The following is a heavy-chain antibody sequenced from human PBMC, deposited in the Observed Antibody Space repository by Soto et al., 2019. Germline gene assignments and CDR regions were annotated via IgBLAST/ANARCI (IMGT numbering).Heavy chain of an antibody. CDR1: GGTFSSYA. V-gene: IGHV1-69*01. Sequence: QVQLVQSGAEVKKPGSSVKVSCKASGGTFSSYAISWVRQAPGQGLEWMGGIIPIFGTANYAQKFQGRVTITADESTSTAYMELSSLRSEDTAVYYCARDRDYIVGTTLRYYNGMDVWGQGTTVTVSS. J-gene: IGHJ6*02. CDR2: IIPIFGTA. CDR3: ARDRDYIVGTTLRYYNGMDV. D-gene: IGHD1-26*01.